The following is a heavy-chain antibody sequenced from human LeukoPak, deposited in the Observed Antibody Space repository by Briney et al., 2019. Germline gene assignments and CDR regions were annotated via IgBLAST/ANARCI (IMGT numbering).Heavy chain of an antibody. Sequence: PSETLSLTCTVSGGSISSSSYYWGWLRQPPGKGLEWIGTIYYSGSTYYNPSLKSRVTTSIDTSKNHFSLRLSSVTAADTAVYYCASVGGLRVGWFDPWGQGTLVTVSS. J-gene: IGHJ5*02. V-gene: IGHV4-39*07. CDR2: IYYSGST. CDR3: ASVGGLRVGWFDP. D-gene: IGHD4-17*01. CDR1: GGSISSSSYY.